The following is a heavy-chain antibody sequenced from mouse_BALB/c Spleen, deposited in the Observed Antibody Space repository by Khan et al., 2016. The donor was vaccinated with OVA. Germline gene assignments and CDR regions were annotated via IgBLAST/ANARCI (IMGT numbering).Heavy chain of an antibody. V-gene: IGHV1-4*01. CDR3: VRDGAYHRNDGWFAY. Sequence: VQLKESGAELARPGASVKMSCKASGYTFTSYTIHWIKLRPGQGLEWIGFINPSNGYTTYNQKFKDKATLTADKSSTTVYMQLSSLTSDDSAVYNCVRDGAYHRNDGWFAYWGQGTLVTVSA. CDR2: INPSNGYT. CDR1: GYTFTSYT. J-gene: IGHJ3*01. D-gene: IGHD2-14*01.